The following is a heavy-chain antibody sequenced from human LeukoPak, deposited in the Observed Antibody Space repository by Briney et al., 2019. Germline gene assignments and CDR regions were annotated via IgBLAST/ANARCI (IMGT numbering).Heavy chain of an antibody. Sequence: SETLSLTCAVYGGSFSGYYWSWIRQPPGKGLEWIGEINHSGSTNYNPSLKSRVTISVDTSKNQFSLKLSSVTAADTAVYYCARNGGYSTVTIDDYWGQGTLVTVSS. J-gene: IGHJ4*02. CDR2: INHSGST. D-gene: IGHD4-17*01. CDR1: GGSFSGYY. CDR3: ARNGGYSTVTIDDY. V-gene: IGHV4-34*01.